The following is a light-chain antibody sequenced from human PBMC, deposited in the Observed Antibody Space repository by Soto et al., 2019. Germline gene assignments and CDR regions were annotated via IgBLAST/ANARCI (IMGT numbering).Light chain of an antibody. V-gene: IGLV2-11*01. CDR3: CSYAASYTRV. CDR1: SSDVSGYHY. J-gene: IGLJ3*02. Sequence: QYALTQPRSVSGSTGQSVTISCTGTSSDVSGYHYVSWYQHDPGKAPKLMISDVSKRPSGVPDRFSGSKSGNTASLTISGLPAEYEADYDCCSYAASYTRVFVGGTKLTVL. CDR2: DVS.